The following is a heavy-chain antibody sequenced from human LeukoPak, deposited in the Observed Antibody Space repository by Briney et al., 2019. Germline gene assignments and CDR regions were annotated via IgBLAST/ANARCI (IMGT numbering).Heavy chain of an antibody. CDR1: GFTFSNAW. Sequence: GGSLRLSCAASGFTFSNAWMSWVRQAPGKGLEWVGRIKSKTDGGTTDYAAPVKGRFTISRDDSKNTLCTQMSSLKSEGTAVYYCTRGVVPAAKSDYWGQGTLVTVSS. J-gene: IGHJ4*02. V-gene: IGHV3-15*01. CDR3: TRGVVPAAKSDY. D-gene: IGHD2-2*01. CDR2: IKSKTDGGTT.